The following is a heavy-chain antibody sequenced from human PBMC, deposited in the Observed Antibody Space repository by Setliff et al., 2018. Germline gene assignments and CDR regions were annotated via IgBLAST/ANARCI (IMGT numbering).Heavy chain of an antibody. CDR3: ARRGERFFNWFDP. CDR1: GYSFTDYW. J-gene: IGHJ5*02. CDR2: IYPGNADT. Sequence: GESLKISCKGSGYSFTDYWIAWVRQTPGKGLEWMGTIYPGNADTRYSPSFQGQVTISIDTSINTAFLQWNNLKASDTAVYYCARRGERFFNWFDPWGQGTLVTVSS. D-gene: IGHD2-21*01. V-gene: IGHV5-51*01.